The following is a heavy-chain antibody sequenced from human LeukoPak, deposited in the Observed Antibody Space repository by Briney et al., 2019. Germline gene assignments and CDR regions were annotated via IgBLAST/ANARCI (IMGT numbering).Heavy chain of an antibody. V-gene: IGHV1-2*02. CDR1: GYTFTGYY. J-gene: IGHJ3*02. Sequence: ASVTVSCKASGYTFTGYYMHWVRQAPGQGLEWMGWINPNSGGTNYAQKFQGRVTMTRDTSISTAYMELSRLRSDDTAVYYCARDRPYCSGGSCFAFDIWGQGTMVTVSS. D-gene: IGHD2-15*01. CDR3: ARDRPYCSGGSCFAFDI. CDR2: INPNSGGT.